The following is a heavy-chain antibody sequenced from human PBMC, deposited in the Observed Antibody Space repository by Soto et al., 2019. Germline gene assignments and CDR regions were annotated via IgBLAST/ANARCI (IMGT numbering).Heavy chain of an antibody. J-gene: IGHJ4*02. CDR1: GGSISSYY. CDR2: IYYSGST. CDR3: ARGSGWYIVGPDY. D-gene: IGHD6-19*01. Sequence: SETLSLTCTVSGGSISSYYWSWIRQPPGKGLEWIGYIYYSGSTNYNPSLKSRVTISVDTSKNQFSLKLSSVTAADTAVYYCARGSGWYIVGPDYWGQGTLVTVSS. V-gene: IGHV4-59*13.